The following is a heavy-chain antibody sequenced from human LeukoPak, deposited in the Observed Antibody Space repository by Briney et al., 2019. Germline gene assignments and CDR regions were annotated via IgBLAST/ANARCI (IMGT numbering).Heavy chain of an antibody. J-gene: IGHJ3*02. V-gene: IGHV3-9*01. CDR3: AKNYYDSSGYYYGDVFDI. D-gene: IGHD3-22*01. Sequence: PGGSLRLSCAASGFTFDDYAMHWVRQAPGKGLEWVSGTSWNSGSIGYADSVKGRFTISRDNAKNSLYLQMNSLRAEDTALYYCAKNYYDSSGYYYGDVFDIWGQGTMVTVSS. CDR2: TSWNSGSI. CDR1: GFTFDDYA.